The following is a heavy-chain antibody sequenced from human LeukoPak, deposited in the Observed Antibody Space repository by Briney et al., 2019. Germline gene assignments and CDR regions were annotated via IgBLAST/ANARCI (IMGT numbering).Heavy chain of an antibody. Sequence: GASLKVSCKASGYTFTGYYMHWVRQAPGQGLEWMGWINPNSGGTNYAQKSQGRVTMTRDTSISTAYMELRRLRSDDTAVYYCARVTRRCYDSSGYYPDYWGQGTLVTVSS. CDR3: ARVTRRCYDSSGYYPDY. CDR1: GYTFTGYY. V-gene: IGHV1-2*02. CDR2: INPNSGGT. J-gene: IGHJ4*02. D-gene: IGHD3-22*01.